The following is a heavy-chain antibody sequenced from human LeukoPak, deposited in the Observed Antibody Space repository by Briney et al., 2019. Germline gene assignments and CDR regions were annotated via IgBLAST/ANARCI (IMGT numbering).Heavy chain of an antibody. CDR1: GFTFSSYA. V-gene: IGHV3-30*09. Sequence: GGSLRLSCAASGFTFSSYAMHWVRQAPGKGLESVAVISYDGSNKYYADSVKGRFAISRDNSKNTLYLQMNSLRAEDTAVYYCAKDVGTTGTTDDAFDIWGQGTMVTVSS. CDR2: ISYDGSNK. J-gene: IGHJ3*02. CDR3: AKDVGTTGTTDDAFDI. D-gene: IGHD1-1*01.